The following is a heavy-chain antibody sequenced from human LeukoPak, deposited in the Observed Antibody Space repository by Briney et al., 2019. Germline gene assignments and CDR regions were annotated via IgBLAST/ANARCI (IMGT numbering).Heavy chain of an antibody. CDR1: GFTFSSYA. CDR2: ISYDGSNK. CDR3: ARSAYHWSWFDP. J-gene: IGHJ5*02. V-gene: IGHV3-30-3*01. D-gene: IGHD2-2*01. Sequence: GGSLRLSCAASGFTFSSYAVHWVRQAPGKGLEWVAVISYDGSNKYYADSVKGRFTISRDNSKNTLYLQTNSLRAEDTAVYYCARSAYHWSWFDPWGQGTLVTVSS.